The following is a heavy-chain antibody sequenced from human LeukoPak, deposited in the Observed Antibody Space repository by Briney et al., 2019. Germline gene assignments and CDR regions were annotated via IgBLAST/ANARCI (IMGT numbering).Heavy chain of an antibody. CDR3: AREASTTVTTATDAFDF. CDR1: GYTFTGYY. CDR2: INPNSGGT. D-gene: IGHD4-17*01. Sequence: GASVKVSFKASGYTFTGYYMHWVRQAPGQGLEWMGWINPNSGGTNYAQKFQGRVTMTRDTSISTAYMELSSLRSDDTAVYYCAREASTTVTTATDAFDFWGQGTMVTVSS. J-gene: IGHJ3*01. V-gene: IGHV1-2*02.